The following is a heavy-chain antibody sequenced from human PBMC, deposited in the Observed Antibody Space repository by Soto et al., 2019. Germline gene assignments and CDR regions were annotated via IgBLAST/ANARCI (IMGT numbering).Heavy chain of an antibody. CDR3: ASEDCRNTNCLKGFDY. D-gene: IGHD2-15*01. V-gene: IGHV1-2*02. J-gene: IGHJ4*02. CDR2: INPESGNP. CDR1: GYTFTYYY. Sequence: SAKVSFKASGYTFTYYYMHLVRQPPGQEFEWVGGINPESGNPKYVPKFQGRVTVTRDTSTSTAYMELNRLTSDDTAVYYCASEDCRNTNCLKGFDYWGQGTLVTVSS.